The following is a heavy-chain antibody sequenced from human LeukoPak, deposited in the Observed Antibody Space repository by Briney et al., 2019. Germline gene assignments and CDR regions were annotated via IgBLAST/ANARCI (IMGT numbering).Heavy chain of an antibody. V-gene: IGHV3-7*01. Sequence: GGSLRLSCAGSGFIFSKYWMTWVRQAPGKGLEWVANIRHDGIRQNYLDSVEGRFSISRDNAQNSLFLQMNNLRVEDTGIYYCVGDDDYERDDIWYDALDVWGPGTRVTVSS. J-gene: IGHJ3*01. CDR1: GFIFSKYW. D-gene: IGHD3-22*01. CDR3: VGDDDYERDDIWYDALDV. CDR2: IRHDGIRQ.